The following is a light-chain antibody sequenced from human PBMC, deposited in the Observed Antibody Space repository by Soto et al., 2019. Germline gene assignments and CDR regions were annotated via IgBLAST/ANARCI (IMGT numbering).Light chain of an antibody. CDR3: QQRNSWPPTFT. CDR1: QSVFSF. CDR2: DTS. Sequence: EIVLTQSPATLSLSPGERATLSCRASQSVFSFLSWYQQKPGQATRLLIYDTSIRAIGIPARFSGSGSGTDFTLTISSLEPEDFAVYYCQQRNSWPPTFTFGQGTRLEIK. V-gene: IGKV3-11*01. J-gene: IGKJ5*01.